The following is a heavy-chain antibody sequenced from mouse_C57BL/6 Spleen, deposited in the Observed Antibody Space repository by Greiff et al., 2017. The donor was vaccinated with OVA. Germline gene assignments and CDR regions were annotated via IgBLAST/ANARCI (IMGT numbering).Heavy chain of an antibody. J-gene: IGHJ4*01. Sequence: QVQLQQPGAELVKPGASVKLSCKASGYTFTSYWMHWVKQRPGQGLEWIGMIHPNSGSTNYTEKFKSKATLTVDKSSSTAYMQLSSLTSEDSAVYHCASKANWYAMDYWGQGTSVTVSS. CDR2: IHPNSGST. CDR3: ASKANWYAMDY. V-gene: IGHV1-64*01. CDR1: GYTFTSYW. D-gene: IGHD4-1*01.